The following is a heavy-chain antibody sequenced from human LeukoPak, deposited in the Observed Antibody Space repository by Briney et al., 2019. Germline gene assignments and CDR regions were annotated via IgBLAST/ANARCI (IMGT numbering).Heavy chain of an antibody. CDR2: ISYDGSNK. V-gene: IGHV3-30*18. D-gene: IGHD6-13*01. J-gene: IGHJ4*02. CDR3: AKEGRAAADH. Sequence: GGSLRLSCAASGLTFSSYGMHWVRQAPGKGLEWVAVISYDGSNKYYADSVKGRFTISRDNSKNTLYLQMNSLRAEDTAVYYCAKEGRAAADHWGQGTLVTVSS. CDR1: GLTFSSYG.